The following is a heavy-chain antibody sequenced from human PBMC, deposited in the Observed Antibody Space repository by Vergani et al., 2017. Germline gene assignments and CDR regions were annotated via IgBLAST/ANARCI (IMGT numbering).Heavy chain of an antibody. J-gene: IGHJ5*02. CDR3: ARAHLGIVGATPWFDP. CDR2: INPNSGGT. V-gene: IGHV1-2*02. CDR1: GYTFTGYY. D-gene: IGHD1-26*01. Sequence: QVQLVQSGAEVKKPGASVKVSCKASGYTFTGYYMHWVRQAPGQGLEWMGWINPNSGGTNYAQKFQGRVTMTRDTSISTAYMELSRLRSDDTAVYYCARAHLGIVGATPWFDPWGQGTLVTVSS.